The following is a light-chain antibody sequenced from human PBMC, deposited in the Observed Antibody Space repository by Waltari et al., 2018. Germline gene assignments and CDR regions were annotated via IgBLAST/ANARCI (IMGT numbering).Light chain of an antibody. V-gene: IGLV4-69*01. CDR1: SRHNNYA. J-gene: IGLJ1*01. CDR3: QTWGTDIYV. Sequence: QLVLTQSPSASASLGASVKVTCTLSSRHNNYAIAWHQQQPEKGPRYLMKVNSDGSHNKGDGIPDRFSGSSSGADRYLTISSLQSEDEADYYCQTWGTDIYVFGTGTKVTVL. CDR2: VNSDGSH.